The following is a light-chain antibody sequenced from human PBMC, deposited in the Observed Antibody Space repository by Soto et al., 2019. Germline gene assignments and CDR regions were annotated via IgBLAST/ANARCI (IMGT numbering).Light chain of an antibody. CDR1: QSITSY. CDR2: AAS. Sequence: DIQMTQSPSSLSASVGDRVTITCRACQSITSYLNCYQQKPGKAPKLLIYAASSLQSGVPSRFSGSGSGTDFTLTISSLQPDDFATYYCQQSYSTPLFTFGPGTKVDIK. J-gene: IGKJ3*01. CDR3: QQSYSTPLFT. V-gene: IGKV1-39*01.